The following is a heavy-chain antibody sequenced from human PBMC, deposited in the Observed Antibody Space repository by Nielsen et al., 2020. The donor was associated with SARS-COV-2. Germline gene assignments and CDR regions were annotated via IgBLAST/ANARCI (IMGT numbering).Heavy chain of an antibody. Sequence: GESLKISCAASGFTFRSFAMTWVRQAPGKGLEWVAVISYDGSNKYYADSVKGRFTISRDNSKNTLYLQMNSLRAEDTAVYYCARDSTYYYDSSGWGYFDYWGQGTLVTVSS. CDR2: ISYDGSNK. D-gene: IGHD3-22*01. CDR1: GFTFRSFA. V-gene: IGHV3-30-3*01. J-gene: IGHJ4*02. CDR3: ARDSTYYYDSSGWGYFDY.